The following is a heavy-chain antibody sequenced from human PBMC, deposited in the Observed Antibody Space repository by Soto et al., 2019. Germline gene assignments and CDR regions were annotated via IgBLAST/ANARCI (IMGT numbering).Heavy chain of an antibody. CDR1: GGSISEKY. V-gene: IGHV4-4*07. D-gene: IGHD6-13*01. CDR2: IFANGHT. J-gene: IGHJ5*02. Sequence: SETLSLTCTVSGGSISEKYWNWVRQPPGKGLEWIGLIFANGHTDYNPSLKSRVTMSVDASKNQFSLRLTSMTAADTAVYYCVASLAASGLNWLDPWGRGTLVTVSS. CDR3: VASLAASGLNWLDP.